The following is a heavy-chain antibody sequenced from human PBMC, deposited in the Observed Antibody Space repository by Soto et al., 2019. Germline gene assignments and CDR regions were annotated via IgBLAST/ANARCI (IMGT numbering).Heavy chain of an antibody. CDR2: IYWNDDK. CDR3: AHRQIPRGFPYGSGSYLYYFDY. V-gene: IGHV2-5*01. Sequence: ESGPTLVNPTQTLTLTCTFSGFSLSTSGVGVGWIRQPPGKALEWLALIYWNDDKRYSPSLKSRLTITKDTSKNQVVLTMTNMEPVDTATYYCAHRQIPRGFPYGSGSYLYYFDYWGQGTLVTVSS. J-gene: IGHJ4*02. D-gene: IGHD3-10*01. CDR1: GFSLSTSGVG.